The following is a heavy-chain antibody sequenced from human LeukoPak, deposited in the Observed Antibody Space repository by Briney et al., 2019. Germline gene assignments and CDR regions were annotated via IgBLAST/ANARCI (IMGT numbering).Heavy chain of an antibody. Sequence: ASVKVSCKASGYSFTSHYMHWVRQAPGQGLEWMGWVNPNSGGTNYAQKFQGRVTMTRDTSISTAYMELSRLRSDDTAVYYCARETYYYGSGSAPFFDYWGQGTLVTVSS. V-gene: IGHV1-2*02. CDR3: ARETYYYGSGSAPFFDY. J-gene: IGHJ4*02. CDR2: VNPNSGGT. D-gene: IGHD3-10*01. CDR1: GYSFTSHY.